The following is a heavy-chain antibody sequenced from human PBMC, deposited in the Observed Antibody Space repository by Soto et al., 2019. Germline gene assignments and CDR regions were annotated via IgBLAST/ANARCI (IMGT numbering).Heavy chain of an antibody. J-gene: IGHJ6*02. CDR1: GFTFSSYA. CDR2: ISGSGGST. CDR3: AKAIAARRGYYYYGMDV. D-gene: IGHD6-6*01. Sequence: GGSLRLSCAASGFTFSSYAMSWVRQAPGKGLEWVSAISGSGGSTYYADSVKGRFTISRDNSKNTLYLQMNSLRAEDTAVYYCAKAIAARRGYYYYGMDVWGQGTKVTVSS. V-gene: IGHV3-23*01.